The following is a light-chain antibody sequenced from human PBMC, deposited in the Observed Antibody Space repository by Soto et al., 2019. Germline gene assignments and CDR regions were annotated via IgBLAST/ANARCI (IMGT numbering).Light chain of an antibody. CDR2: GAS. CDR3: QQYNNWPLN. V-gene: IGKV3-15*01. CDR1: QSVSSN. Sequence: EIVLTQSPGTLSLSPGKKATLSCRASQSVSSNLAWDQQKPGQAPRLLIYGASSRATGIPVRFSGSGSGTEFTLTISSLQSEDFAVYYCQQYNNWPLNFGQGTRLEIK. J-gene: IGKJ5*01.